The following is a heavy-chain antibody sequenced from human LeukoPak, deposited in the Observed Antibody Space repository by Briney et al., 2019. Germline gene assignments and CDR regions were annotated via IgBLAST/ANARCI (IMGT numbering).Heavy chain of an antibody. CDR2: IYNGGTT. CDR3: ARQGGAYFDY. J-gene: IGHJ4*02. V-gene: IGHV3-66*04. CDR1: GFPVSDNY. Sequence: PGGSLRLSCAASGFPVSDNYMTWVRQAPGKGLEWVSVIYNGGTTKYADSVKGRFIISRDNSRNMLYLQMNSLRAEDTAVYYCARQGGAYFDYWGQGTLVTVSS.